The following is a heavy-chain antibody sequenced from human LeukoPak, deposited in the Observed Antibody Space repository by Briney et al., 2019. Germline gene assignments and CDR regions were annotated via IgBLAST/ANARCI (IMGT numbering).Heavy chain of an antibody. CDR2: IIPIFGTA. Sequence: SVKVSCKASGGTFSSYAISWVRQAPGQGLEWMGGIIPIFGTANHAQKFQGRVTITADESTSTAYMELSSLRSEDTAVYYCATDQVAVAGTRGMDVWGQGTTVTVSS. CDR3: ATDQVAVAGTRGMDV. J-gene: IGHJ6*02. V-gene: IGHV1-69*13. CDR1: GGTFSSYA. D-gene: IGHD6-19*01.